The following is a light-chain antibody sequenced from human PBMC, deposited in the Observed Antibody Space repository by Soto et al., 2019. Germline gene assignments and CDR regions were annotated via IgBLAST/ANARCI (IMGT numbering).Light chain of an antibody. V-gene: IGKV1-5*03. Sequence: DIQMTQSPSSLSASVGDRVTITCRASYKMVIWLAWFHQKPGKAPKLLIYKASTVESGVPSRFSGSGSGTEFTLTISSLQTDDFASYYCLHYSTYPLTFGGGTRVDI. CDR3: LHYSTYPLT. CDR2: KAS. CDR1: YKMVIW. J-gene: IGKJ4*01.